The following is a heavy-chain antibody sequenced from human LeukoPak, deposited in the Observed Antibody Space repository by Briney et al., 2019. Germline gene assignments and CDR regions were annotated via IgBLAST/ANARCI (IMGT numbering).Heavy chain of an antibody. D-gene: IGHD2-2*01. V-gene: IGHV3-66*01. Sequence: GGSLRLSCAASGFTVSSNYMTWVRQAPGKGLEWVSVIYSGGSILYADSVKGRFTISRDNSKNTLYLQMNSLRAEDTAVYYCASSTQISKYADYWGQGALVTVSS. CDR1: GFTVSSNY. CDR3: ASSTQISKYADY. CDR2: IYSGGSI. J-gene: IGHJ4*02.